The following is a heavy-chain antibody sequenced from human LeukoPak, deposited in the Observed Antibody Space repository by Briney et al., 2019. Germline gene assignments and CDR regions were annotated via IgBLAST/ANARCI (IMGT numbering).Heavy chain of an antibody. J-gene: IGHJ4*02. CDR1: GFTFSSYA. CDR3: ARERLRLGELSSAGFDY. V-gene: IGHV3-30*04. D-gene: IGHD3-16*02. CDR2: ISYDGSNK. Sequence: GGSLRLSCAASGFTFSSYAMHWVRQAPGKGLEWVAVISYDGSNKYYADSVKGRFTISRDNSKNTLYLQMNSLRAEDTAVYYCARERLRLGELSSAGFDYWGQGTLVTVSS.